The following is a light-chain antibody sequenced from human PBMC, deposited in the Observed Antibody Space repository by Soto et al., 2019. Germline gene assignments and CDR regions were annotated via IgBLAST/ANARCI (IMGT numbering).Light chain of an antibody. CDR1: SSDVGAYNY. CDR2: EVS. Sequence: SALTQPASVSGSLGQSITISCTGTSSDVGAYNYVSWYQQYPGKAPKFMIYEVSNRPSGVSNRFSGSKSGNTASLTISGLQAEDEADYYCTSYTSSSTWVFGGGTKVTVL. J-gene: IGLJ3*02. CDR3: TSYTSSSTWV. V-gene: IGLV2-14*01.